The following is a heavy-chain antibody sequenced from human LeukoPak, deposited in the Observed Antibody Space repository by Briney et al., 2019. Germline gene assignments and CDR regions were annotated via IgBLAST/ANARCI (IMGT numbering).Heavy chain of an antibody. V-gene: IGHV3-48*04. D-gene: IGHD3-10*01. Sequence: PGGSLRLSCAASGFTFSSYSMNWVRQAPGKGLEWVSYISSSSSTIYYADSVKGRFTISRDNAKNSLYLQMNSLRAEDTAVYYCAREWRYYYGSGSYAAFDIWGQGTMVTVSS. J-gene: IGHJ3*02. CDR1: GFTFSSYS. CDR2: ISSSSSTI. CDR3: AREWRYYYGSGSYAAFDI.